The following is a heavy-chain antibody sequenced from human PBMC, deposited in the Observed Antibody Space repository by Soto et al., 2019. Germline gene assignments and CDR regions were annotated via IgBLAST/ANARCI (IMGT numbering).Heavy chain of an antibody. Sequence: WIRQPPGKGLEWIGYIYYSGSTNYNPSLKSRVTISVDTSKNQFSLKLSSVTAVFFQAYYGVRVVRSVSAFLLNRTSDL. CDR2: IYYSGST. J-gene: IGHJ2*01. V-gene: IGHV4-59*01. D-gene: IGHD3-3*01. CDR3: VRVVRSVSAFLLNRTSDL.